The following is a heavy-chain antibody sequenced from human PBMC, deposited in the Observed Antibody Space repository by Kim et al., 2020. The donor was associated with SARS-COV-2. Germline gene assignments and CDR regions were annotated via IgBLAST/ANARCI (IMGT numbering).Heavy chain of an antibody. J-gene: IGHJ3*02. V-gene: IGHV4-61*01. D-gene: IGHD3-10*01. CDR2: IYYSGST. CDR1: GGSVSSGSYY. CDR3: ARGCYYGSGSVRAFDI. Sequence: SETLSLTCTVSGGSVSSGSYYWSWIRQPPGKGLEWIGYIYYSGSTNYNPSLKSRVTISVDTSKNQFSLKLSSVTAADTAVYYCARGCYYGSGSVRAFDIWGQETMVTVSS.